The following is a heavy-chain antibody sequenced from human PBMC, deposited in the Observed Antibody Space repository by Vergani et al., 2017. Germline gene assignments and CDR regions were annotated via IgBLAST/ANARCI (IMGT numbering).Heavy chain of an antibody. V-gene: IGHV4-4*07. CDR3: ATGAGPFDI. CDR2: LCPSGST. CDR1: GAPISYWC. D-gene: IGHD7-27*01. Sequence: VQMQESGPGLVKTSETLSLTCSASGAPISYWCWSWLRQPAGKGLEWIGRLCPSGSTNYKPSLKSRVTMSIDTSKNQFSLKLTSVTAADTAVYYCATGAGPFDIWGQGTLVTVSS. J-gene: IGHJ4*02.